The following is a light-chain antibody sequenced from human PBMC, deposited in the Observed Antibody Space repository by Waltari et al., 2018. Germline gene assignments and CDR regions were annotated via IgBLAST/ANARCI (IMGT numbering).Light chain of an antibody. Sequence: QSALTQPASVSGSPGQSITISCSGTDSDVGAYDFVSWYQQQPGKAPHLIIYEVSNLPSGISNRFSASKSGNTASLTISGLQAEDEADYYCSSYTTSSAPGVFGTGTRVTVL. V-gene: IGLV2-14*01. CDR3: SSYTTSSAPGV. CDR1: DSDVGAYDF. CDR2: EVS. J-gene: IGLJ1*01.